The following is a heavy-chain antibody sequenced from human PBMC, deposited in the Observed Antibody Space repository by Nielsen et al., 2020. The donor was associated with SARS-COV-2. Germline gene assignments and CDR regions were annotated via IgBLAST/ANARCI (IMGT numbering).Heavy chain of an antibody. V-gene: IGHV3-21*03. CDR1: GFTFSSHT. J-gene: IGHJ4*02. Sequence: GESLKISCAASGFTFSSHTMNWIRQAPGKGLEWVSSISSSSSYIFYADSLKGRFTISRDNAKNSLYLQMNSLKAEDTAIYYCVKDVPLTGGGAIRYWGQGTLVTVSS. D-gene: IGHD3-16*01. CDR3: VKDVPLTGGGAIRY. CDR2: ISSSSSYI.